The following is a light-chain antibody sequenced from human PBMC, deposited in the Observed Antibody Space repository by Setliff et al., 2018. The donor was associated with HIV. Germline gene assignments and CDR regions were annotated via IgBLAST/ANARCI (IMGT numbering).Light chain of an antibody. CDR3: SSYISSSTV. J-gene: IGLJ2*01. CDR1: SSDVGGYNY. V-gene: IGLV2-14*01. CDR2: DVS. Sequence: QCALTQPASVSGSPGQSITISCAGTSSDVGGYNYVAWYQQHPGKAPKLMIYDVSKRPSGISNRFSGSKSGNTASLTISGLQAEDEADYYCSSYISSSTVFGGGTKVTVL.